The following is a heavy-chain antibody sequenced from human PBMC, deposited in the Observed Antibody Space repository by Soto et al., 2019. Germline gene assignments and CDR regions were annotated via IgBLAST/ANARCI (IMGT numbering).Heavy chain of an antibody. D-gene: IGHD5-12*01. J-gene: IGHJ6*02. CDR3: ARIREWLRPYYYGMDV. Sequence: GESLKISCKGSGYSFTSYWICWVRQMPGKGLEWMGIIYPGDSDTRYSPSFQGQVTISADKSISTAYLQWSSLKASDTAMYYCARIREWLRPYYYGMDVWGQGTTVTVSS. V-gene: IGHV5-51*01. CDR2: IYPGDSDT. CDR1: GYSFTSYW.